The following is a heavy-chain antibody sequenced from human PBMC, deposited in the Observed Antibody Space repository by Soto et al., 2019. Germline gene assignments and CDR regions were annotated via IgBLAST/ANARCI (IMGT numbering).Heavy chain of an antibody. CDR3: AKEDVGGYYYSGL. V-gene: IGHV3-74*01. CDR1: GFTFSSYW. CDR2: INSDGSST. Sequence: GGSLRLSCAASGFTFSSYWMHWVRQAPGKGLVWVSRINSDGSSTSYADSVKGRFTISRDNAKNTLYLQMNSLRAEDTAVYYCAKEDVGGYYYSGLWGRGTLVTVSS. D-gene: IGHD1-26*01. J-gene: IGHJ4*02.